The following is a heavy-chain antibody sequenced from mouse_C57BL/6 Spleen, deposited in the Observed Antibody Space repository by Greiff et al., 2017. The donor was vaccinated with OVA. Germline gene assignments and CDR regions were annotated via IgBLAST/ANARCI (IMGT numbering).Heavy chain of an antibody. CDR1: GYTFTSYG. J-gene: IGHJ1*03. Sequence: QVQLKESGAELARPGASVKLSCKASGYTFTSYGISWVKQRTGQGLEWIGEIYPRSGNTHYNEKFKGKATLTADKSSSTAYMEHRSLTSEDSAVYYCARDYYGRGPHWYFDVWGTGTTVTVSS. CDR2: IYPRSGNT. V-gene: IGHV1-81*01. D-gene: IGHD1-1*01. CDR3: ARDYYGRGPHWYFDV.